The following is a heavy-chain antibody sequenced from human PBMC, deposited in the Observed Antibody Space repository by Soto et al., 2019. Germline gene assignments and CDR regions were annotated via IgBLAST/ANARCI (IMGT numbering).Heavy chain of an antibody. V-gene: IGHV3-73*01. CDR3: SSGRLSSDYYYMDV. Sequence: PGGSLRLSCAASGFTFSGSAMRWVRQGSGKGLEWVGRIRSKVNNYATAYAESVKGRFTISRDDSRNASYLQMNSLKTEDTAVYYCSSGRLSSDYYYMDVWAKGTTVTVSS. D-gene: IGHD1-26*01. CDR2: IRSKVNNYAT. CDR1: GFTFSGSA. J-gene: IGHJ6*03.